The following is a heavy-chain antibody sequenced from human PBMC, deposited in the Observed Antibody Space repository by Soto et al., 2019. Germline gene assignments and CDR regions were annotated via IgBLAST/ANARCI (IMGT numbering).Heavy chain of an antibody. J-gene: IGHJ4*02. CDR2: IYHSGST. CDR3: ARAGGLGAVAADY. V-gene: IGHV4-30-2*01. CDR1: GGSISSGGYS. Sequence: QLQLQESGSGLVKPSQTLSLTCAVSGGSISSGGYSWSWLRQPPGKGLEWIGYIYHSGSTYYNPSLKSRVTISVDRSKNQFSLKLSSVTAADTAVYYGARAGGLGAVAADYWGQGTLVTVSS. D-gene: IGHD6-19*01.